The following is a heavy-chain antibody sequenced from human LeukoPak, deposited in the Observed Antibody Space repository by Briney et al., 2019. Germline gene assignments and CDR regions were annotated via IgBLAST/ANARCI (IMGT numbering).Heavy chain of an antibody. V-gene: IGHV3-20*04. CDR2: ITWNGGQT. J-gene: IGHJ5*02. CDR3: AKGDYYDSSGPFDP. D-gene: IGHD3-22*01. CDR1: GFTFDDYG. Sequence: GGSLRLSCAASGFTFDDYGMSWVRQGPGKGLEWVSTITWNGGQTAYADSVKGRFTISRDNAKNSLYLQMNSLRAEDMALYYCAKGDYYDSSGPFDPWGQGTLVTVSS.